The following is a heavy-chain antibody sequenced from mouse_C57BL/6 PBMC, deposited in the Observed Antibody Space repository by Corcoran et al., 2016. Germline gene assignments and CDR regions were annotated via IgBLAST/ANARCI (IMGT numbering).Heavy chain of an antibody. CDR1: GYTFTTYG. D-gene: IGHD2-5*01. Sequence: QIQLVQSGPELKKPGDTVKISCKASGYTFTTYGMSWVKQAPGKGLQWMGWINTYSGVPTYADDFKGRFAFSLETSASTAYLQINNLKNEDTATYFCARQRNSNWAVDYWGQGTSVTVSS. J-gene: IGHJ4*01. CDR2: INTYSGVP. CDR3: ARQRNSNWAVDY. V-gene: IGHV9-3*01.